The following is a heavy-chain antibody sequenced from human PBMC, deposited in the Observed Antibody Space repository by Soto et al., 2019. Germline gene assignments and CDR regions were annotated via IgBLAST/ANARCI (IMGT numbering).Heavy chain of an antibody. Sequence: EVQLLESGGGLVQPGGSLRLSCAASGFTFSSYAMSWVRQAPGKGLEWVSAISGSGGSTYYADSVKGRFTISRDNSKNTLYLQMNSLRAEDTAVYYCAKHPIADVETAMFDAFDIWGQGTMVTVSS. CDR2: ISGSGGST. CDR1: GFTFSSYA. V-gene: IGHV3-23*01. J-gene: IGHJ3*02. CDR3: AKHPIADVETAMFDAFDI. D-gene: IGHD5-18*01.